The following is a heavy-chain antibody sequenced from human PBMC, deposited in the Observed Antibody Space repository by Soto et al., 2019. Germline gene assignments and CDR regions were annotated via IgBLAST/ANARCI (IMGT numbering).Heavy chain of an antibody. Sequence: QVQLVESGGRVVQPGRSLRLSCEASGFTFSNFDMHWIRQSPGKGLEWVAILSFDGSSQYYADSVKGRFTVSRDNSRNTVYLQLNSLRGEDTAVYYCARVLTQASWSGYYRGDDAFDVWGQGTMVTVSS. CDR1: GFTFSNFD. CDR3: ARVLTQASWSGYYRGDDAFDV. D-gene: IGHD3-3*01. V-gene: IGHV3-30*03. J-gene: IGHJ3*01. CDR2: LSFDGSSQ.